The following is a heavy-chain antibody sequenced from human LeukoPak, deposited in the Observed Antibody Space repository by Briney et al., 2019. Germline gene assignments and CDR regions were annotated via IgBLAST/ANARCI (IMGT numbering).Heavy chain of an antibody. CDR3: ARQRGYHYDSTTNRFSDL. Sequence: PSETLSLTCTVSGGSISSSSYYWGWVRQPPGKGMEWLGSIYYSGITYYNPSLKSRVTISVDTSKNQFSLKLSSVTAADTAVYFCARQRGYHYDSTTNRFSDLWGQGTRVTVSS. V-gene: IGHV4-39*01. D-gene: IGHD3-22*01. CDR2: IYYSGIT. CDR1: GGSISSSSYY. J-gene: IGHJ5*02.